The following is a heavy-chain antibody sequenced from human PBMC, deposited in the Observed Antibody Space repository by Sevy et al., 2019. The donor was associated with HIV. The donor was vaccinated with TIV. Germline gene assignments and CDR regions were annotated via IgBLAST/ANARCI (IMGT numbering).Heavy chain of an antibody. J-gene: IGHJ3*02. CDR2: IYSGGST. CDR1: GFAVSSNY. V-gene: IGHV3-53*04. CDR3: ARGDAFDI. Sequence: GGSLRLSCAASGFAVSSNYMSWVCQAPGKGLVWVSVIYSGGSTYYADSVKGRFTISRHNSKNTLYLQMNSLRTEDTAVYYCARGDAFDIWGQGTMVTVSS.